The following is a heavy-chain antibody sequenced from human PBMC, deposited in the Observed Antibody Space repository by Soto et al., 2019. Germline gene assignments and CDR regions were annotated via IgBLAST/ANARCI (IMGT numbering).Heavy chain of an antibody. D-gene: IGHD4-17*01. CDR2: ISYDGSNK. J-gene: IGHJ6*02. V-gene: IGHV3-30*03. CDR1: GFTFSSYG. Sequence: GGSLRLSCAASGFTFSSYGMHWVRQAPGKGLEWVAVISYDGSNKYYADSVKGRFTISRDNSKNTLYLQMNSLRAEDTAVYYCARKRVPISHGDTHEAGMDVWGQGTTVTVS. CDR3: ARKRVPISHGDTHEAGMDV.